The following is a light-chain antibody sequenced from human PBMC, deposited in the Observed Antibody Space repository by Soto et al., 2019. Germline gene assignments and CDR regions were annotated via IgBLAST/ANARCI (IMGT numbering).Light chain of an antibody. J-gene: IGKJ2*01. CDR1: QSISSR. CDR3: QQYYSTPPYT. CDR2: DAL. Sequence: DIQMTQSPSTLSASVGDRVTITCRASQSISSRLAWYQKKPGKAPKLLIYDALNLESGVPSRFSGSGSGTEFTLSIGSLQPDDFATYYCQQYYSTPPYTFGQGTKLEIK. V-gene: IGKV1-5*01.